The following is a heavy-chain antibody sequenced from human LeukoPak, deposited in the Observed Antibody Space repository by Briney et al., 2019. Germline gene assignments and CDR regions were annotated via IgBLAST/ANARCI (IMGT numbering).Heavy chain of an antibody. D-gene: IGHD5-12*01. CDR2: IIPIFGTA. Sequence: ASVKVSCKASGGTFSSYAISWVRQAPGQGLEWMGGIIPIFGTANYAQKFQGRVTITADESTSTAYMELSSLRSEEPAGDYRARMFTAGSGYSRYYYYYYMDVWGKGTTVTISS. V-gene: IGHV1-69*13. CDR1: GGTFSSYA. J-gene: IGHJ6*03. CDR3: ARMFTAGSGYSRYYYYYYMDV.